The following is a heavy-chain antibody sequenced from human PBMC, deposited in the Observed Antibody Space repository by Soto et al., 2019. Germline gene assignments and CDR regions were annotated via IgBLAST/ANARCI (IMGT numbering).Heavy chain of an antibody. V-gene: IGHV1-3*01. CDR1: GYTFTSYA. CDR2: INAGNGNT. D-gene: IGHD2-2*01. CDR3: ARDQGRAEYCSRPSCPGRAFDI. J-gene: IGHJ3*02. Sequence: ASVKVSCKASGYTFTSYAMHWGRQAPGQRLEGMGWINAGNGNTKYSQKFQGRVTITRDTSESTAYMELSSLRSEDTAVYYCARDQGRAEYCSRPSCPGRAFDIRGQGTMVTVSS.